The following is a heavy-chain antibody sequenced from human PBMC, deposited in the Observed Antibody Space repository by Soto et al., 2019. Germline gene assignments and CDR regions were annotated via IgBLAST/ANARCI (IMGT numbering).Heavy chain of an antibody. CDR2: ISYDGSNK. D-gene: IGHD1-26*01. Sequence: QVQLVESGGGVVQPGRSLRLSCAASGFTFSSYGMHWVRQAPGKGLEWVAVISYDGSNKYYADSVKGRFTISRDNSKNTLYLQMNSLRAEDTAVYYCAKGPVGGATPFDYWGQGTLVTVSS. CDR1: GFTFSSYG. J-gene: IGHJ4*02. V-gene: IGHV3-30*18. CDR3: AKGPVGGATPFDY.